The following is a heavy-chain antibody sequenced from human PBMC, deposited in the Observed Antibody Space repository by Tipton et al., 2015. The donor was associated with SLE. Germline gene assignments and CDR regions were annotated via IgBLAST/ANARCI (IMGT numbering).Heavy chain of an antibody. CDR2: ISYRGTT. V-gene: IGHV4-39*07. D-gene: IGHD3-22*01. Sequence: LRLSCTVSGGSISSSSYYWGWIRQPPGKGLEWIGSISYRGTTSYNPSLKRRATISIDTAKNHFSLRLRAVTAADTALYYCARVVDDSRGHFYSFDYWGQGTLVTVSS. J-gene: IGHJ4*02. CDR1: GGSISSSSYY. CDR3: ARVVDDSRGHFYSFDY.